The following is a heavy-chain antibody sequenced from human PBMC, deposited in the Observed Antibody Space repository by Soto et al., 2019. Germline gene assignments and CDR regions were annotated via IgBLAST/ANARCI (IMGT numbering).Heavy chain of an antibody. CDR2: IYYSGST. D-gene: IGHD3-22*01. Sequence: SETLSLTCTVSGGSISSSSYYWGWIRQPPGKGLEWIGSIYYSGSTYYNPSLKSRVTISVDTSKNQFSLKLSSVTAADTAVYYCARVVGLLADYWGQGTLVTVSS. V-gene: IGHV4-39*01. CDR1: GGSISSSSYY. J-gene: IGHJ4*02. CDR3: ARVVGLLADY.